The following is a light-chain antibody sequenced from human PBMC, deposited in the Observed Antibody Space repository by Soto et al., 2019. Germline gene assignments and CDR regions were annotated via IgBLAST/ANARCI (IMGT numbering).Light chain of an antibody. V-gene: IGKV3-20*01. CDR1: QSVSSSY. Sequence: EIVLTQSPGTLSLSPGERATLSCRASQSVSSSYLAWYQQKPGQAPRLLIYGASSRATGIPDRFSGSGSGTDFTLPISRLEPEDFAVYSCRQYGSSPWTFGQGTKVEIK. CDR2: GAS. J-gene: IGKJ1*01. CDR3: RQYGSSPWT.